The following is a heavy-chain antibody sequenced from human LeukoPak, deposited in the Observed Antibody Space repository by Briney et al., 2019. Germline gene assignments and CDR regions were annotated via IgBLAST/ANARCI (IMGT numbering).Heavy chain of an antibody. CDR1: GYTLSGYY. J-gene: IGHJ4*02. D-gene: IGHD6-13*01. Sequence: ASVKVSCKASGYTLSGYYMHWVRQAPGQGLEWVGRINPSSGDTDYAQKFQGSVTLTRDTSINTAYMELSSLTSDDTAVYFCNIGTDLRYFDYWGQGSLVTVSS. CDR3: NIGTDLRYFDY. V-gene: IGHV1-2*06. CDR2: INPSSGDT.